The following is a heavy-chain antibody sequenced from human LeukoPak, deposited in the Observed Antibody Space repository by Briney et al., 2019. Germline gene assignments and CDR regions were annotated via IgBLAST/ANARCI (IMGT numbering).Heavy chain of an antibody. CDR3: ARGLRWLRLYNWFDP. CDR1: NYSISSDYY. D-gene: IGHD5-12*01. V-gene: IGHV4-38-2*02. Sequence: SETLSLTCTVSNYSISSDYYWGWIRQPPGKGLEWIGNIYYSGSTYYNPSLKSRVTISVDTSKNQFSLRLSSVTAADTAVYYCARGLRWLRLYNWFDPWGQGTLVTVSS. J-gene: IGHJ5*02. CDR2: IYYSGST.